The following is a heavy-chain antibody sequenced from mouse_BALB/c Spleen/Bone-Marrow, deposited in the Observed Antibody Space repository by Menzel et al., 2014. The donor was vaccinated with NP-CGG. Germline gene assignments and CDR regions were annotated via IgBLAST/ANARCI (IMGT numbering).Heavy chain of an antibody. Sequence: VQVVESGLELVKPGASVRISCKASGYTFTSFYIHWVKQRPGQGLEWIGWIYPGDFNTKFNEKFKGKATLTADKSSSTAYMQLSSLTSEDSAVYFCARKSQRAYDSMIYWGPGTSVTVSS. D-gene: IGHD2-3*01. CDR1: GYTFTSFY. CDR3: ARKSQRAYDSMIY. V-gene: IGHV1S56*01. CDR2: IYPGDFNT. J-gene: IGHJ4*01.